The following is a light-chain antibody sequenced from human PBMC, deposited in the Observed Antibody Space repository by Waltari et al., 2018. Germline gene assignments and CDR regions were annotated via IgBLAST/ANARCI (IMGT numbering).Light chain of an antibody. V-gene: IGKV1-39*01. Sequence: DIQLTQSPSFLSASVRDRVTITCRASQGISNYLAWYQQKPGKAPKLLIYSASTLQSGVPSRFSGSGSGSDFTLTISSLQPEDFAAYYCQQSYGKPYTFGQGTKLEIK. CDR2: SAS. CDR3: QQSYGKPYT. J-gene: IGKJ2*01. CDR1: QGISNY.